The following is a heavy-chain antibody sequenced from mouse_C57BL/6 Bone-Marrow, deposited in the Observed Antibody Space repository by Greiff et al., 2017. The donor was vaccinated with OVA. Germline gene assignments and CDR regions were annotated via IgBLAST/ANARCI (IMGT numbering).Heavy chain of an antibody. Sequence: VQLQQSGPELVKPGASVKISCKASGYSFTGYYMNWVKQSPEKSLEWIGEINPSTGGTTYNQKFKAKATLTVDKSSSTAYMQLKSLTSEDSAVYYCARSRNYGNPWFAYWGQGTLVTVSA. CDR3: ARSRNYGNPWFAY. CDR1: GYSFTGYY. CDR2: INPSTGGT. D-gene: IGHD2-1*01. V-gene: IGHV1-42*01. J-gene: IGHJ3*01.